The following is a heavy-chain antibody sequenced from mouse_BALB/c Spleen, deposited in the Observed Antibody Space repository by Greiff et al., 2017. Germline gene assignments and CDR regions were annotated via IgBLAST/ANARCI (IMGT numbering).Heavy chain of an antibody. J-gene: IGHJ2*01. D-gene: IGHD1-1*01. Sequence: VQLKQSGAELVKPGASVKLSCTASGFNIKDTYMHWVKQRPEQGLEWIGRIDPANGNTKYDPKFQGKATITADTSSNTAYLQLSSLTSEDTAVYYCAKVSSYYGSRGDYWGQGTTLTVSS. CDR1: GFNIKDTY. CDR2: IDPANGNT. V-gene: IGHV14-3*02. CDR3: AKVSSYYGSRGDY.